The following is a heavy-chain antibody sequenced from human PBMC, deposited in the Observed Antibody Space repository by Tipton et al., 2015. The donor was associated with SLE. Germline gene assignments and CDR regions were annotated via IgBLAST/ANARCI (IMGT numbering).Heavy chain of an antibody. V-gene: IGHV1-18*01. CDR1: GYTFTSYG. Sequence: QVQLVQSGAEVKKPGASVKVSCKASGYTFTSYGISWVRQAPGQGLEWMGWISAYNGNTNYAQKLQGRVTMTTDTSTSTAYMELRSLRSDDTAVYYCARAGVLLWFRELRGHDAFDIWGQGTMVTVSS. CDR2: ISAYNGNT. CDR3: ARAGVLLWFRELRGHDAFDI. D-gene: IGHD3-10*01. J-gene: IGHJ3*02.